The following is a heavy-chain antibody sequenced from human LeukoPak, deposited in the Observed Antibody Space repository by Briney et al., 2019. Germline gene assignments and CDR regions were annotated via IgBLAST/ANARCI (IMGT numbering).Heavy chain of an antibody. CDR3: AGDVSSVATAAPGHWGVDV. CDR2: INPNTGDI. CDR1: GYTFTGYY. D-gene: IGHD6-13*01. J-gene: IGHJ6*02. V-gene: IGHV1-2*02. Sequence: ASVKVSCKTSGYTFTGYYIHWVRQAPGQGLEWLGWINPNTGDINYAQKFQGRVTTTRDTSISTAYMELSSLRSDDTAVYYCAGDVSSVATAAPGHWGVDVWGQGTTVTVSS.